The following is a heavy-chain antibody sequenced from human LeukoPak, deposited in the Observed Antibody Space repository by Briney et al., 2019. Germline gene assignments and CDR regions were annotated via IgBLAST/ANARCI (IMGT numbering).Heavy chain of an antibody. CDR3: AKDGPLVGSYYFDY. V-gene: IGHV3-23*01. CDR2: ISGSGVST. CDR1: GFTFTSYA. Sequence: GGSLRLSCAASGFTFTSYAMNWVRQAPGKGLEWVSAISGSGVSTFYADSVKGRFTISRDNSKNTLYLQMNSLRAEDTAVYYCAKDGPLVGSYYFDYWGQGTLVTVSS. D-gene: IGHD1-26*01. J-gene: IGHJ4*02.